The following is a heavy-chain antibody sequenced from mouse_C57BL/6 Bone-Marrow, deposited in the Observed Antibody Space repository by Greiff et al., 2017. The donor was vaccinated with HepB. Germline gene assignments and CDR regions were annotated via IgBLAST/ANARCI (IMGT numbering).Heavy chain of an antibody. J-gene: IGHJ3*01. CDR3: ATGFAY. CDR2: INPSSGYT. Sequence: QVQLKESGAELARPGASVKMSCKASGYTFTSYTMHWVKQRPGQGLEWIGYINPSSGYTKYNQKFKDKATLTAEKSSSTAYMQLSSLTSEDSAVYYCATGFAYWGQGTLVTVSA. CDR1: GYTFTSYT. V-gene: IGHV1-4*01.